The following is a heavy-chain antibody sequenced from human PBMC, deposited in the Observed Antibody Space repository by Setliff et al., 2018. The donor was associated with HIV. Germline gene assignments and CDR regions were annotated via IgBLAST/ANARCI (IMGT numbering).Heavy chain of an antibody. Sequence: GSLRLSCATSGFAFSDYDFHWVRQVTGEGLEWVSATGTGGDTYYADSVKGRFTISRDNSKNTLYLQMNSLRVEDTAIYYCAKPLTQWGVSPYHYAFGVWGQGTTVTVSS. V-gene: IGHV3-13*01. D-gene: IGHD1-26*01. CDR3: AKPLTQWGVSPYHYAFGV. J-gene: IGHJ6*02. CDR1: GFAFSDYD. CDR2: TGTGGDT.